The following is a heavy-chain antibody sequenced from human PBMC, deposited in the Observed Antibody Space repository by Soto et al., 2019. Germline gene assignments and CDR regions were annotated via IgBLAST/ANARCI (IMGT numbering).Heavy chain of an antibody. CDR1: GFTFSSYA. D-gene: IGHD5-18*01. Sequence: PGGSLRLSCAASGFTFSSYAMSWVRQAPGKGLEWVSAISGSGGSTYYADSVKGRFTISRDNSKNTLYLQMNSLRAEDTAVYYCAKDRVYSYGRNDAFDIWGQGTMVTVSS. CDR2: ISGSGGST. CDR3: AKDRVYSYGRNDAFDI. J-gene: IGHJ3*02. V-gene: IGHV3-23*01.